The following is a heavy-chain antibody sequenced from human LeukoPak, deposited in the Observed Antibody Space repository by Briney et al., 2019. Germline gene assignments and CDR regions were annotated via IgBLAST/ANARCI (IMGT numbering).Heavy chain of an antibody. CDR3: TREMATINWRAFQQ. CDR2: IIPLFDTA. Sequence: SVKVSCKASGGTFSNYAISWMRQAPGQGLEWMGGIIPLFDTADYAQKFQGRLTITADESTSTAYMELSSLKSEDTAVYYCTREMATINWRAFQQWGPGTLVTVSS. J-gene: IGHJ1*01. V-gene: IGHV1-69*13. D-gene: IGHD5-24*01. CDR1: GGTFSNYA.